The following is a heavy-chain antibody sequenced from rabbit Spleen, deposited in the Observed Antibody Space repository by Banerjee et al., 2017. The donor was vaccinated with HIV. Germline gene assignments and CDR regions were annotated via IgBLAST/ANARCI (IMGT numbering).Heavy chain of an antibody. Sequence: QSLEESGGDLVKPGASLTLTCTVSGFSFSSNWICWVRQAPGKGLEWIACIDTNNGDTDYANWPKGRFTIAKTSSTTVTLQMTSLTAADTATYFCARDVDTIYFRFSLWGQGTLVTVS. D-gene: IGHD1-1*01. CDR1: GFSFSSNW. J-gene: IGHJ3*01. CDR2: IDTNNGDT. V-gene: IGHV1S40*01. CDR3: ARDVDTIYFRFSL.